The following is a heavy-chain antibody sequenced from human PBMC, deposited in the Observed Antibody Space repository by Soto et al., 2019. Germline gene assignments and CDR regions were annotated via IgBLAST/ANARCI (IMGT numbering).Heavy chain of an antibody. Sequence: SETLSLTCTVSGGSISSYYWSWIRQPPGKGLEWIGYIYYSGSTNYNPSLKSRVTISVDTSKNQFSLKLSSVTAADTAVYYCARRPLPAYCSGGSCYSVHGMDVWGQGTTVTVSS. J-gene: IGHJ6*02. CDR3: ARRPLPAYCSGGSCYSVHGMDV. CDR2: IYYSGST. D-gene: IGHD2-15*01. V-gene: IGHV4-59*08. CDR1: GGSISSYY.